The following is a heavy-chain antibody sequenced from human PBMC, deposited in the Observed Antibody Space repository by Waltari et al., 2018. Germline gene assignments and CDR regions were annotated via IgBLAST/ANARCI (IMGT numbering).Heavy chain of an antibody. CDR2: IYYSGST. D-gene: IGHD2-2*01. J-gene: IGHJ6*02. Sequence: QVQLQESGPGLVKPSETLSLTCSVSGGSISSFYWNWIRQPPGKGLEWIGYIYYSGSTNYNPSLKSRVTISVDTSKNQFSLKLTSVTAADTAVYYCAGSSTSCCNFQYSGVDVWGQGTTVTVSS. CDR1: GGSISSFY. CDR3: AGSSTSCCNFQYSGVDV. V-gene: IGHV4-59*01.